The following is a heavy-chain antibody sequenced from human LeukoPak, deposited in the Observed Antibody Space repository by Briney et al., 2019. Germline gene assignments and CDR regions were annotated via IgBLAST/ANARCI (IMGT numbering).Heavy chain of an antibody. CDR1: GFTFSSYA. J-gene: IGHJ4*02. V-gene: IGHV3-23*01. D-gene: IGHD3-22*01. CDR2: ISGSGGST. CDR3: AKDAGFTMIVVVIRFDY. Sequence: GGSLRLSCAASGFTFSSYAMSWVRQAPGKGLEWVSAISGSGGSTYYADSVKGRFTISRDNSKNTLYLQMNSLRAEDTAVYYCAKDAGFTMIVVVIRFDYWGQGTLVTVSS.